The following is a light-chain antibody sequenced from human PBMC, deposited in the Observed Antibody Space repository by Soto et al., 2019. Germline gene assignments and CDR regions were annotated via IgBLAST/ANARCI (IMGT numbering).Light chain of an antibody. CDR3: QQYNSYWT. CDR1: QSISSW. J-gene: IGKJ1*01. Sequence: DIQMTQSPSTLSASVGDRVTITCRASQSISSWLAWYQQKPGKAPKLLTYDASSLESGVPSRFSGSGSGTEFTLSLSSLQPDDFATYYCQQYNSYWTFDQGTKVDIK. CDR2: DAS. V-gene: IGKV1-5*01.